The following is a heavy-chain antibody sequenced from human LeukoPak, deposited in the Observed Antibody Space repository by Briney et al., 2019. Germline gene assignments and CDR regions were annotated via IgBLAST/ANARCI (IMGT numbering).Heavy chain of an antibody. CDR2: LKQDGSEK. J-gene: IGHJ4*02. Sequence: GGSLRLSCAASGFTFSGYWMSWVRQAPGKGLEWVAKLKQDGSEKSYVDSVKGRFTLSRDNAKNSLYLQMNSLRAEDTAVYYCARVGSTYGYAYWGQGTLVTVSS. CDR1: GFTFSGYW. D-gene: IGHD5-18*01. CDR3: ARVGSTYGYAY. V-gene: IGHV3-7*05.